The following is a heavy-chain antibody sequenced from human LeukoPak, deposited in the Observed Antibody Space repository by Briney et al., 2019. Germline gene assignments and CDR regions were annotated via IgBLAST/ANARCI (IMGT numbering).Heavy chain of an antibody. CDR2: IKSKTDGGTT. CDR1: GFTVNSNY. D-gene: IGHD2-2*01. J-gene: IGHJ4*02. V-gene: IGHV3-15*01. CDR3: ITLIWSSRTSWYADY. Sequence: GGSLRLSCAASGFTVNSNYMSWVRQAPGKGLEWVGRIKSKTDGGTTDYAAPVKGRFTISRDGSKDTLYLQMNSLRTEDTAVYYCITLIWSSRTSWYADYWGQGTLVTV.